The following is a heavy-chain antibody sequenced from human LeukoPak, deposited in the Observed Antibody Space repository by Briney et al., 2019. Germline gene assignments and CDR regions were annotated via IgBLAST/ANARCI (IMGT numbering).Heavy chain of an antibody. CDR3: ARGYSYAYYFDC. Sequence: SETLSLTCAVYGGSFSGYYWSWIRQPPEKGLEWIGEINHSGNPYYNPSLKSRVTILVDTSKNQFSLKLNSVTAADTALYFCARGYSYAYYFDCWGQGNLVTVSS. CDR1: GGSFSGYY. J-gene: IGHJ4*02. CDR2: INHSGNP. D-gene: IGHD5-18*01. V-gene: IGHV4-34*01.